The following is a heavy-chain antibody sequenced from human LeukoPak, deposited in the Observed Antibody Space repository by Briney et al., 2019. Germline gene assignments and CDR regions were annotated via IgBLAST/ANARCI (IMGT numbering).Heavy chain of an antibody. CDR1: GGSFSGDY. Sequence: SETLSLTCAVYGGSFSGDYWSWIRQPPGKGLEWIGEINHSGSTNYNPSLKSRVTISVDTSKNQFSLKLSSVTAADTAVYYCARGSPYDFWSGYYPHRPYYFDYWGQGTLVTVSS. CDR3: ARGSPYDFWSGYYPHRPYYFDY. J-gene: IGHJ4*02. D-gene: IGHD3-3*01. CDR2: INHSGST. V-gene: IGHV4-34*01.